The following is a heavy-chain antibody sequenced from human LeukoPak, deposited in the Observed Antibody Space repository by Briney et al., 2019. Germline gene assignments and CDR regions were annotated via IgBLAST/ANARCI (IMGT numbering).Heavy chain of an antibody. V-gene: IGHV4-39*07. CDR1: GGSISSSSYY. CDR2: IYYSGIT. CDR3: ARGYSYGYTYYYYYMDV. J-gene: IGHJ6*03. D-gene: IGHD5-18*01. Sequence: SETLSLTCTVSGGSISSSSYYWGWIRQPPGTGLEWIGSIYYSGITYYNPSLKSRVTISVDTSKNQFSLKLSSVTAADTAVYYCARGYSYGYTYYYYYMDVWGKGTTVTVSS.